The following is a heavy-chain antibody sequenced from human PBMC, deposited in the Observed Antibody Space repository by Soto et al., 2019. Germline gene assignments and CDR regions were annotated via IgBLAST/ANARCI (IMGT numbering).Heavy chain of an antibody. D-gene: IGHD3-10*01. CDR1: GGSISSGGYY. V-gene: IGHV4-31*03. CDR3: AGCITMVRGVRPFDY. Sequence: QVQLQESGPGLVKPSQTLSLTCTVSGGSISSGGYYWSWIRQHPGKGLEWIGYIYYSGSTYYNPSLKSRVNISVDTSKNQFSLKLSSVTAEDTAGDYCAGCITMVRGVRPFDYWGQGTLVTVSS. CDR2: IYYSGST. J-gene: IGHJ4*02.